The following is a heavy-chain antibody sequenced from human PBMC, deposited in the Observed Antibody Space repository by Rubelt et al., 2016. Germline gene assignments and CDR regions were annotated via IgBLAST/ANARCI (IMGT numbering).Heavy chain of an antibody. D-gene: IGHD3-9*01. Sequence: QVQLVQSGAEVKKPGASVKVSCKASGYTFTSYGISWVRQAPGQGLEWMGWISAYNGNTNYAQKVQGGVTMTTDTSTGTAYMELRSLRSDDTAVYYCARGYDILTGYFSFDYWGQGTLVTVSS. CDR3: ARGYDILTGYFSFDY. CDR1: GYTFTSYG. J-gene: IGHJ4*02. CDR2: ISAYNGNT. V-gene: IGHV1-18*01.